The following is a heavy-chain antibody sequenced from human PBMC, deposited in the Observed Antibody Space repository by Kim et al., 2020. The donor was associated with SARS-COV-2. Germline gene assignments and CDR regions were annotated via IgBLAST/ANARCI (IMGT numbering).Heavy chain of an antibody. D-gene: IGHD3-22*01. J-gene: IGHJ3*02. CDR3: ARIEAMIVRGDAFDI. Sequence: GGSLRLSCAASGFTFSSYSMNWVRQAPGKGLEWVSSISSSSSYIYYADSVKGRFTISRDNAKNSLYLQMNSLRAEDTAVYYCARIEAMIVRGDAFDIWGQGTMVTVSS. V-gene: IGHV3-21*01. CDR2: ISSSSSYI. CDR1: GFTFSSYS.